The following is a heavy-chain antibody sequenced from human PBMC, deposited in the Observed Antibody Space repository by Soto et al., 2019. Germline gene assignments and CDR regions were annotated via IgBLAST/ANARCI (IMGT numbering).Heavy chain of an antibody. V-gene: IGHV3-33*01. D-gene: IGHD6-13*01. J-gene: IGHJ4*02. CDR1: GFTFSSYG. Sequence: GGSLRLSCAASGFTFSSYGMHWVRQAPGKGLEWVAVIWYDGSNKYYADSVKGRFTISRDNSKNTLYLQMNSLRAEDTAVYYCARDRLSSSSFDYWGQGTLVTVSS. CDR2: IWYDGSNK. CDR3: ARDRLSSSSFDY.